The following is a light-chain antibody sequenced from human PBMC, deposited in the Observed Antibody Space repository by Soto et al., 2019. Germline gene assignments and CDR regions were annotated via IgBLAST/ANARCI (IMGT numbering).Light chain of an antibody. J-gene: IGKJ3*01. CDR3: QQLNSYPRT. CDR2: AAS. V-gene: IGKV1-9*01. CDR1: QGISSY. Sequence: IQLTRSPSSPSASVGDRVTITCRASQGISSYLAWYQQKPGKAPKLLIYAASTLQSGVLSRFSGSGSGTDFTLTISSLQPEDFATYYCQQLNSYPRTFGPGTKVDIK.